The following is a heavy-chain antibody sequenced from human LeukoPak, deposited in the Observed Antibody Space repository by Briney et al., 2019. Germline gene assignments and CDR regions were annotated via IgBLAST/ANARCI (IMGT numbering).Heavy chain of an antibody. CDR2: IYYSGST. Sequence: SETLSLTCNVSGASMSNYYWVWIRQPPGKGLEWIGSIYYSGSTYYNPSLKSRVTISVDTSKNQFSLNLSSVTAADTAVYYCTRAAVTGTRWFDHWGQGTLVTVSS. J-gene: IGHJ5*02. V-gene: IGHV4-39*07. D-gene: IGHD6-19*01. CDR3: TRAAVTGTRWFDH. CDR1: GASMSNYY.